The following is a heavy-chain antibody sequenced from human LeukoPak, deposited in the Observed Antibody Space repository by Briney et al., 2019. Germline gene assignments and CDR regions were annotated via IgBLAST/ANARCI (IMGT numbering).Heavy chain of an antibody. CDR1: GYTFASYA. J-gene: IGHJ3*02. Sequence: GASVKVSCKASGYTFASYAMHWVRQAPGQRLEWMGWINAGNGNTKYSQKFQGRVTITRDTSASTVYMELSSLRSEDTAVYYCARYCGADCYSAREAFDIWGQGTMVTVSS. D-gene: IGHD2-21*02. CDR2: INAGNGNT. V-gene: IGHV1-3*01. CDR3: ARYCGADCYSAREAFDI.